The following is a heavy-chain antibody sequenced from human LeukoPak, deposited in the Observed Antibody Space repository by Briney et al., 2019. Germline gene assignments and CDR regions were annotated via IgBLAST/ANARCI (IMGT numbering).Heavy chain of an antibody. CDR3: ARVPRDPSSIAARRPYYMDV. V-gene: IGHV3-48*03. Sequence: PGGSLRLSCAASGFTFSSYEMNWVRQAPGKGLEWVSYISSSSSTIYYADSVKGRFTISRDNAKNSLYLQMNSLRAEDTAVYYCARVPRDPSSIAARRPYYMDVWGKGTTVTVSS. D-gene: IGHD6-6*01. CDR1: GFTFSSYE. CDR2: ISSSSSTI. J-gene: IGHJ6*03.